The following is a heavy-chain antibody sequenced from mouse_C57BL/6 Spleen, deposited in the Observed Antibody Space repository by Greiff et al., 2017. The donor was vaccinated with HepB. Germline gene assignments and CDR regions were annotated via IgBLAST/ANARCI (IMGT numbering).Heavy chain of an antibody. CDR3: ARRGANWVLDY. J-gene: IGHJ2*01. CDR2: IYPSDSET. CDR1: GYTFTSYW. D-gene: IGHD4-1*01. V-gene: IGHV1-61*01. Sequence: VQLQQPGAELVRPGSSVKLSCKASGYTFTSYWMDWVKQRPGQGLEWIGSIYPSDSETHYNQKFKDKATLTVDKSSSTAYMQLSSLTSEDSAVYYCARRGANWVLDYWGQGTTLTVSA.